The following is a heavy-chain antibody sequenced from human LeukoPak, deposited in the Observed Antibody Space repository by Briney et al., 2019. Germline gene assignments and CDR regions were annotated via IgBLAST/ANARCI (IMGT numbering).Heavy chain of an antibody. CDR3: ARLPLNYDILTGYSNINPYFDY. Sequence: SETLSLTCTVSGGSISSSSYYWGWIRQPPGKGLEWIGSIYYSGSTYYNPSLKSRVTISVDTSKNQFSLKLSSVTAADTAVYYCARLPLNYDILTGYSNINPYFDYWGQGTLVTVSS. V-gene: IGHV4-39*07. J-gene: IGHJ4*02. CDR2: IYYSGST. D-gene: IGHD3-9*01. CDR1: GGSISSSSYY.